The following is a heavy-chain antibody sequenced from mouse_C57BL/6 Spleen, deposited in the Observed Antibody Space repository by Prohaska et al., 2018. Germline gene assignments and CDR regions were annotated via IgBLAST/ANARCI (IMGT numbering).Heavy chain of an antibody. J-gene: IGHJ2*01. CDR3: TAPAGSSDY. CDR1: GFTFSNYW. V-gene: IGHV6-3*01. Sequence: EVTLEQSGGGLVQPGGSMKLSCVASGFTFSNYWMNWVRQSPEKGLEWVAQIRLKSYNYATHYAESVKVKFTISRDDSKSSVYLQTNNLRAEDTGIYYCTAPAGSSDYWGQGTTLTGSS. D-gene: IGHD1-3*01. CDR2: IRLKSYNYAT.